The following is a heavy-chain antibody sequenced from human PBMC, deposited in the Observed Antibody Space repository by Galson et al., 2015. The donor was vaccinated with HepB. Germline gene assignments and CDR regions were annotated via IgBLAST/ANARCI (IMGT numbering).Heavy chain of an antibody. J-gene: IGHJ6*02. Sequence: SLRLSCAASGFTFSSYAMSWVRQAPGKGLEWVSAIRGSGGSTYYADSVKGRFTISRDNSKNTLYLQMNSLRAEDTAVYYCARDRAYCGGDCPRGYYGMDVWGQGTTVTVSS. V-gene: IGHV3-23*01. CDR2: IRGSGGST. D-gene: IGHD2-21*02. CDR1: GFTFSSYA. CDR3: ARDRAYCGGDCPRGYYGMDV.